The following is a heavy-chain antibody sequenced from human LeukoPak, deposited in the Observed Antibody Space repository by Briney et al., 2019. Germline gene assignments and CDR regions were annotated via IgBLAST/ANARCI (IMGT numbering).Heavy chain of an antibody. Sequence: GGSLRLSCAASGFTFSSYGMHWVRQAPGKGLEWEAVISYDGSNKYYADSVKGRFTISRDNAKNTLNLQMNSLRAEDTAVYYCARDLGQYYDTSDNWFDPWGQGTLVTVSS. CDR1: GFTFSSYG. V-gene: IGHV3-30*03. CDR2: ISYDGSNK. J-gene: IGHJ5*02. CDR3: ARDLGQYYDTSDNWFDP. D-gene: IGHD3-22*01.